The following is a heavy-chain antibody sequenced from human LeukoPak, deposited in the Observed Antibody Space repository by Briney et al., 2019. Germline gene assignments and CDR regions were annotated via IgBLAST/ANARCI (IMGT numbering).Heavy chain of an antibody. CDR3: ARGAPYYYDSSGYYSDY. CDR1: GFTFSSYS. V-gene: IGHV3-48*01. J-gene: IGHJ4*02. CDR2: ISSSSSSI. D-gene: IGHD3-22*01. Sequence: GGSLRLSCAASGFTFSSYSMNWVRQAPGKGPEWVSYISSSSSSIYYAGSVKGRFTISRDNAKNSLYLQMNSPRAEDTAVFYCARGAPYYYDSSGYYSDYWGQGTLVTVSS.